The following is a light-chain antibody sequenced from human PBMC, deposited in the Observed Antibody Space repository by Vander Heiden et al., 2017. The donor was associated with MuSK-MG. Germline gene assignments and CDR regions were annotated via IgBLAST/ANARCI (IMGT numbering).Light chain of an antibody. CDR3: QQYHTAWT. V-gene: IGKV1-5*03. Sequence: DIQTTQPPSTLPAPVRERATIASLASPSISWRLAWYQQRPGAAPNLLYYTASSLQSGVPSRFSGSGSGTEFTLTISSLQPGDFAAYYCQQYHTAWTFGQGTKVEIK. J-gene: IGKJ1*01. CDR1: PSISWR. CDR2: TAS.